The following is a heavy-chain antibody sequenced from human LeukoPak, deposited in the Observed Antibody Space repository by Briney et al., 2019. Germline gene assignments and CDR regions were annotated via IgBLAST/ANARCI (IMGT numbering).Heavy chain of an antibody. CDR3: ARAPYLITFGGIIAPNSFHI. D-gene: IGHD3-16*02. CDR2: IYYIGNT. CDR1: GGSISSYY. V-gene: IGHV4-59*12. Sequence: SETLSLTCTVSGGSISSYYWSWIRQPPGKGLEWIGSIYYIGNTYFNPSLKSRVTISLDTSNNQFSLKLSSVTAADTAVYYCARAPYLITFGGIIAPNSFHIWGQGTMVTVSS. J-gene: IGHJ3*02.